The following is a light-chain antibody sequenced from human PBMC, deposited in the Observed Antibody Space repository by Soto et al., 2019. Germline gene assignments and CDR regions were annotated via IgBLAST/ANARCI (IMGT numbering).Light chain of an antibody. Sequence: DVVMTQSPLSLPVTLGHPASISCRSSQSLVYSDGNTFLHWFHQRPGQSPRRLIDQVSNRDSGVTETSGGSGSGTDFTLRIRRLEAEDVGIYYCMQGTRWPNTVGRGTKLEI. J-gene: IGKJ2*01. CDR3: MQGTRWPNT. CDR2: QVS. V-gene: IGKV2-30*01. CDR1: QSLVYSDGNTF.